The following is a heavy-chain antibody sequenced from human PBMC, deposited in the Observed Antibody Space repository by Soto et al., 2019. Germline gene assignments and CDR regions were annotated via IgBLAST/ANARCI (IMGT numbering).Heavy chain of an antibody. CDR2: IYYSGST. D-gene: IGHD4-4*01. J-gene: IGHJ4*02. Sequence: SETLSLTCTVSGGSISSSSYYWGWIRQPPGKGLEWIGSIYYSGSTYYNPSLKSRVTISVDTSKNQFSLKLSSVTAADTAVYYCAREGTDYSKALDYWGQGTLVTVSS. CDR3: AREGTDYSKALDY. CDR1: GGSISSSSYY. V-gene: IGHV4-39*07.